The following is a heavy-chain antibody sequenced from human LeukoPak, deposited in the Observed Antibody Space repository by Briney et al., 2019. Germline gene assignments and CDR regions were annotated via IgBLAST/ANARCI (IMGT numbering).Heavy chain of an antibody. CDR1: GGTFSSYA. V-gene: IGHV1-69*13. CDR3: ARNQYYYDSSGPFFQH. CDR2: IIPIFGTA. J-gene: IGHJ1*01. Sequence: VASVKVSCKASGGTFSSYAISWVPQAPGQGLEWMGGIIPIFGTANYAQKFQGRVTITADESTSTAYMELSSLRSEDTAVYYCARNQYYYDSSGPFFQHWGQGTLVTVSS. D-gene: IGHD3-22*01.